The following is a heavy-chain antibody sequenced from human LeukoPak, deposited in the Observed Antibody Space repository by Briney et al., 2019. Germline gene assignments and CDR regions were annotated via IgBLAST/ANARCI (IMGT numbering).Heavy chain of an antibody. CDR1: GGSISSSSYD. CDR2: IYYRGST. J-gene: IGHJ6*02. D-gene: IGHD3-10*01. CDR3: ARLIWFGELSGYGMDV. V-gene: IGHV4-39*01. Sequence: SETLSLTCTVSGGSISSSSYDWGWIRQPPGKGLEWIGSIYYRGSTYYNPSLKSRVTISVDTSKNQFSLKLSSVTAADTAVYYCARLIWFGELSGYGMDVWGQGTTVTVSS.